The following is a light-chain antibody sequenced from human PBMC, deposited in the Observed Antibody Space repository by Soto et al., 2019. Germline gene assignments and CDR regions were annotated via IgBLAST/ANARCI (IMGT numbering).Light chain of an antibody. CDR1: QSVLYSSNNKNY. Sequence: DIVMTQSPDSLAVSLGERATINCKSSQSVLYSSNNKNYLAWYQQKPGQPPKLLIYWASTRESGVPDRFSGSGSGTDFTLTISSLQVEDVAVYYCQQYYSHVRTFGQGTKVEIK. CDR2: WAS. CDR3: QQYYSHVRT. J-gene: IGKJ1*01. V-gene: IGKV4-1*01.